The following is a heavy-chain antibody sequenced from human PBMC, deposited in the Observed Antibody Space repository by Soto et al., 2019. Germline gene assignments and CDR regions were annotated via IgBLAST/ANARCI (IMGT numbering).Heavy chain of an antibody. V-gene: IGHV1-2*02. J-gene: IGHJ4*02. D-gene: IGHD3-3*01. Sequence: ASVKVSCKASGYTFTGYYVHWVRQAPGQGREWMGWITPNSGGKNYAQKSQGRVTMTRDTSISTAYMELSRLRSDDTAVYDCARGGESTIFGVVIIPFDYWGKGTLVTVSS. CDR3: ARGGESTIFGVVIIPFDY. CDR1: GYTFTGYY. CDR2: ITPNSGGK.